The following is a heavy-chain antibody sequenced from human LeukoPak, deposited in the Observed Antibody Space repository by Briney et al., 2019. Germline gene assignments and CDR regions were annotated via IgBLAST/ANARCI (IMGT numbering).Heavy chain of an antibody. J-gene: IGHJ4*02. CDR1: GITFSSYS. V-gene: IGHV3-48*01. Sequence: PGGSLRLSCAASGITFSSYSMNWVRQAPGKALEWVSYISRSSTTLYYADSVRGRFPISRDNAKNSLYLQMHRLRVEDTAVYYCASGDSGDANYWFDYWGQGTLVTVSS. CDR3: ASGDSGDANYWFDY. CDR2: ISRSSTTL. D-gene: IGHD5-12*01.